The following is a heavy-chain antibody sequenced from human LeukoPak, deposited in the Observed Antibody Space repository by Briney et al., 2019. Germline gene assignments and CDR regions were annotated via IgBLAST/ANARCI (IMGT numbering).Heavy chain of an antibody. J-gene: IGHJ4*02. Sequence: GGSLRLSCAASGFTFSSYGMHWVRQAPGKGLEWVSVIYSGGSTYYADSVKGRFTISRDNSKNTLYLQMNSLRAEDTAVYYCARVAGYGGNPFDYWGQGTLVTVSS. CDR1: GFTFSSYG. D-gene: IGHD4-23*01. CDR3: ARVAGYGGNPFDY. V-gene: IGHV3-NL1*01. CDR2: IYSGGST.